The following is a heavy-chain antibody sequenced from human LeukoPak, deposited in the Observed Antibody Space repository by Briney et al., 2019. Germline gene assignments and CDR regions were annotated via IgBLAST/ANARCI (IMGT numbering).Heavy chain of an antibody. CDR2: VYYSGST. Sequence: SETLSLTCSVSGGSISTYFWNWIRLPPGKRLEWIGYVYYSGSTNYNPSLTSRVTISVDTSKNQFSLKLSSVTAADTAVYYCARARIVGASDYWGQGTLVTVSS. CDR3: ARARIVGASDY. J-gene: IGHJ4*02. CDR1: GGSISTYF. D-gene: IGHD1-26*01. V-gene: IGHV4-59*01.